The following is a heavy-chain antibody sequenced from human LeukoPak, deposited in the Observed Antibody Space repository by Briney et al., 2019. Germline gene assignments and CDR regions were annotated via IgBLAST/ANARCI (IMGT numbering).Heavy chain of an antibody. CDR3: ARGRREDPLRWGY. Sequence: SVKVSCKASGGTFSSYAISWVRQAPGQGLEWMGRIIPILGIANYAQKFQGRVTITADKSTSTAYMELSSLRSEDTAVYYCARGRREDPLRWGYWGQGTLVTVSS. J-gene: IGHJ4*02. CDR2: IIPILGIA. V-gene: IGHV1-69*04. CDR1: GGTFSSYA. D-gene: IGHD7-27*01.